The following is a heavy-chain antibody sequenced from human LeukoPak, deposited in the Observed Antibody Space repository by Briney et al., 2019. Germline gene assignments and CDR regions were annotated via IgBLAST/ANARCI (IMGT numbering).Heavy chain of an antibody. CDR1: GVSINSQD. CDR2: IYDSGSA. CDR3: ARVLQNYYHMDV. D-gene: IGHD3-3*01. Sequence: SDTLSITCTDSGVSINSQDWSWIRQPPGKGLEWIGFIYDSGSANYKSSLKSRVTMTVDTSKNQFSLKLNSVSAADMAVYYCARVLQNYYHMDVWGKGTTVTVSS. V-gene: IGHV4-59*11. J-gene: IGHJ6*03.